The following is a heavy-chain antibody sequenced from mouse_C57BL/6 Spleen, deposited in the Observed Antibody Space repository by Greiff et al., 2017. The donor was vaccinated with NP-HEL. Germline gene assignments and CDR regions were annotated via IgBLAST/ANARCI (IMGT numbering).Heavy chain of an antibody. V-gene: IGHV1-69*01. Sequence: QVQLQQPGAELVMPGASVKLSCKASGYTFTSYWMHWVKQRPGQGLEWIGEIDPSDSYTNYNQKFKGKSTLTVDNSSSTAYMQLSSLTSEDSAVYYCARARPYGSSWGFAYWGQGTLVTVSA. D-gene: IGHD1-1*01. CDR2: IDPSDSYT. CDR1: GYTFTSYW. CDR3: ARARPYGSSWGFAY. J-gene: IGHJ3*01.